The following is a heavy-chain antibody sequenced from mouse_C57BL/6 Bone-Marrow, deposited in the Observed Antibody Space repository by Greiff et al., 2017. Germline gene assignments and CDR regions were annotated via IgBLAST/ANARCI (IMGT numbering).Heavy chain of an antibody. CDR2: IYPSSGNT. CDR1: GYTFTSYG. CDR3: AREGAPCAMED. Sequence: QVQLQQSGAELARPGASVKLSCKASGYTFTSYGISWVKQRTGQGLEWIGEIYPSSGNTYYNEKFKGKATVTADKSSSTAYMELRSLTSEDSAVDCCAREGAPCAMEDWGKGTTVTVSS. V-gene: IGHV1-81*01. J-gene: IGHJ4*01.